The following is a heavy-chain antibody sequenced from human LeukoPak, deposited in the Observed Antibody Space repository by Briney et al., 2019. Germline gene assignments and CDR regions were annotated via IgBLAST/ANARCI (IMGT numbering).Heavy chain of an antibody. CDR3: AGGRAWIQLSLDY. J-gene: IGHJ4*02. CDR1: GGSFSGYY. Sequence: SETLSLTCAVYGGSFSGYYWSWIRQPPGKGLEWIGEINHSGSTNYNPSLKSRVTISVDTSKNQFSLKLSSVTAADTAVYYCAGGRAWIQLSLDYWGQGTLVTVSS. CDR2: INHSGST. D-gene: IGHD5-18*01. V-gene: IGHV4-34*01.